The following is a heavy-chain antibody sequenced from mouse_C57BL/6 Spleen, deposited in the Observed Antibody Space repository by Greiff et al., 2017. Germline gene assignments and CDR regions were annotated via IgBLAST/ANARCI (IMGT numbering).Heavy chain of an antibody. V-gene: IGHV1-78*01. J-gene: IGHJ4*01. CDR2: IYPRDGST. D-gene: IGHD1-1*01. CDR3: ARSVYYYGSSSYYAMDY. Sequence: QVQLQQSDAELVKPGASVKISCKVSGYTFTDHTIHWMKQRPEQGLEWIGYIYPRDGSTKYNQKFKGKATLTVDQSSSTAYMQLNSLTSEDSAVYYCARSVYYYGSSSYYAMDYWGQGTSVTVSS. CDR1: GYTFTDHT.